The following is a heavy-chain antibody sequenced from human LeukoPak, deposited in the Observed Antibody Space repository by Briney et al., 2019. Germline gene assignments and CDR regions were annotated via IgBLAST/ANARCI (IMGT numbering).Heavy chain of an antibody. Sequence: PSETLSLTCAVYGGSFSGYYWSWIRQPPGKGLEWIGEINHSGSTNYNPSLKSRVTISVDTSKNQFSLKLSSVTAADTAVYYCARGYITIPPPTYYYYMEVWGKGTTVTVSS. CDR2: INHSGST. CDR3: ARGYITIPPPTYYYYMEV. J-gene: IGHJ6*03. V-gene: IGHV4-34*01. CDR1: GGSFSGYY. D-gene: IGHD3-10*01.